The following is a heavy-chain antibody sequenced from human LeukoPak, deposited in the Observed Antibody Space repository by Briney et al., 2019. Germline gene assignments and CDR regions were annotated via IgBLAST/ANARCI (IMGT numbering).Heavy chain of an antibody. CDR3: ARDEWELGGAFDI. CDR2: INQEGSEK. Sequence: GGSLRLSCAASGFTFSSYWMSWVRQAPGKGLEWVANINQEGSEKYYVDSAKGRFTISRDNAKNSLYLQMNSLRAEDTAVYYCARDEWELGGAFDIWGQGTMVTVSS. V-gene: IGHV3-7*01. CDR1: GFTFSSYW. J-gene: IGHJ3*02. D-gene: IGHD1-26*01.